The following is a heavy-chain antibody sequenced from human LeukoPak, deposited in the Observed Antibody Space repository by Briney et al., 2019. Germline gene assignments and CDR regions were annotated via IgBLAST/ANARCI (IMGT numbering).Heavy chain of an antibody. CDR2: IYYSGST. D-gene: IGHD5-12*01. V-gene: IGHV4-39*01. CDR1: GGSISGSSYF. CDR3: ARHVKSIVTTQFDY. Sequence: PSETLSLTCTVSGGSISGSSYFWGWIRQPPGRGLEWIGSIYYSGSTYYNPSLNSRVTISVDTSKNQFSLMLSSVTAAETAVYYCARHVKSIVTTQFDYWGQGILVTVSS. J-gene: IGHJ4*02.